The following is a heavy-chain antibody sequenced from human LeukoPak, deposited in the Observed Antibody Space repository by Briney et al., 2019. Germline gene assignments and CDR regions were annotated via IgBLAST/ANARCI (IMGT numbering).Heavy chain of an antibody. CDR3: ARDSSGPRPDQLDY. V-gene: IGHV1-2*02. CDR2: INPNSGGT. D-gene: IGHD3-22*01. CDR1: GYTFAGYY. J-gene: IGHJ4*02. Sequence: ASVKVSCKASGYTFAGYYMHWVRQAPGQGLEWMGWINPNSGGTNYAQKFQGRVTMTRGTSISTAYMELSRLRSDDPAVYYCARDSSGPRPDQLDYWGQGTLVTVSS.